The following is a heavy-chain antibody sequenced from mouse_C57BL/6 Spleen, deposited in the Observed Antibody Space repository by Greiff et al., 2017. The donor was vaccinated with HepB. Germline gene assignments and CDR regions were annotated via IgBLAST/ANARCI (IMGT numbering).Heavy chain of an antibody. CDR1: GYTFTSYG. D-gene: IGHD1-1*01. CDR2: IYIGNGYT. V-gene: IGHV1-58*01. Sequence: EVKLMESGAELVRPGSSVKRSCKTSGYTFTSYGINGVKQRPGQGREWIGYIYIGNGYTEYNEKFKGKATLTSDTSSSTAYMQLSSLTSEDSAIYFCARAGDYGSSYVGWYFDVWGTGTTVTVSS. J-gene: IGHJ1*03. CDR3: ARAGDYGSSYVGWYFDV.